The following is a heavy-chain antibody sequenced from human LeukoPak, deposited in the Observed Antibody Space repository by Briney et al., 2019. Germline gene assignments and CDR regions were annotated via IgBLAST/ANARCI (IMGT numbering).Heavy chain of an antibody. J-gene: IGHJ6*02. Sequence: PSEALSLTCAVYGGSFSGYYWGWIRQPPGKGLEWIGSIYYSGSTYYNPSLKSRVTISVDTSKNQFSLKLSSVTAADTAVYYCARPDYYDFWSGYSDYYGMDVWGQGTTVTVSS. CDR3: ARPDYYDFWSGYSDYYGMDV. D-gene: IGHD3-3*01. CDR2: IYYSGST. CDR1: GGSFSGYY. V-gene: IGHV4-39*01.